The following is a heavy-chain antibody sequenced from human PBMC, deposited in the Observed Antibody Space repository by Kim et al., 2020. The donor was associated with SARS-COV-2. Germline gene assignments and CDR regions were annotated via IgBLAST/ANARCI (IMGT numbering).Heavy chain of an antibody. CDR2: IKSKTDGGTT. D-gene: IGHD2-21*01. CDR3: TTDLRGGDYYYYGMDV. J-gene: IGHJ6*02. CDR1: GFTFSNAW. Sequence: GGSLRLSYAASGFTFSNAWMSWVRQAPGKGLEWVGRIKSKTDGGTTDYAAPVKGRFTISRDDSKNTLYLQMNSLKTEDTAVYYCTTDLRGGDYYYYGMDVWGQGTTVTVSS. V-gene: IGHV3-15*01.